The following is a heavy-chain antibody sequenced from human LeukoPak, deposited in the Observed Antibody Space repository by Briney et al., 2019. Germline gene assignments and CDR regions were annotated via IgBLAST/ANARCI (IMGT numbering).Heavy chain of an antibody. D-gene: IGHD4-17*01. CDR3: AKAAYGDYAGAFDI. V-gene: IGHV3-23*01. J-gene: IGHJ3*02. CDR2: ISGSGAGK. CDR1: GFTFSTYA. Sequence: GGSLRLSCAASGFTFSTYAMTWVRQAPGKGLEWVSSISGSGAGKFYAAPVKGRFTTSRDNSKNTLFVQMNSLRAEDTAVYYCAKAAYGDYAGAFDIWGQGTMVIVSS.